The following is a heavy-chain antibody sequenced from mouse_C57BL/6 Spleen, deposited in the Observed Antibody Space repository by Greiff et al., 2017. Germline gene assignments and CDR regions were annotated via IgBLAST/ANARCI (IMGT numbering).Heavy chain of an antibody. J-gene: IGHJ3*01. Sequence: VQLQQSGPELVKPGASVKISCKASGYAFSSSWMNWVKQRPGKGLEWIGRIDPGDGDTNYNGKFKGKATLTADKSSSTAYMQLSSLTSEDSAVYFCERDGTTVDPWFAYWGQGTLVTVSA. CDR1: GYAFSSSW. CDR2: IDPGDGDT. CDR3: ERDGTTVDPWFAY. D-gene: IGHD1-1*01. V-gene: IGHV1-82*01.